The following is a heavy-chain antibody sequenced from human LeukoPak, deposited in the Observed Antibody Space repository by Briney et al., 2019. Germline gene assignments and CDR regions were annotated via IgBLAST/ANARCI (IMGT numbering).Heavy chain of an antibody. J-gene: IGHJ4*02. CDR3: VRDPSGSGFAFDS. Sequence: GGSLRLSCAASEFTFSTYAMHWVRQAPGKGLEWVAFIWFDGSNKHYADSVKGRFTISRDNSEDTLYLQMNSLRAEDTAVYYCVRDPSGSGFAFDSWGQGALVTVSS. CDR2: IWFDGSNK. CDR1: EFTFSTYA. V-gene: IGHV3-33*01. D-gene: IGHD1-1*01.